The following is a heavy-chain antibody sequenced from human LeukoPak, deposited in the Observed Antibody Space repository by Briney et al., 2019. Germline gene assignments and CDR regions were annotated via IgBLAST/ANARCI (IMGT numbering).Heavy chain of an antibody. J-gene: IGHJ4*02. CDR2: ISGSGGST. D-gene: IGHD6-19*01. Sequence: GGSLRLSCAASGFTFSSYAMNWVRQAPGKGLDWVSAISGSGGSTYYADSVKGRFAISRDNSKNTLYLQMNSLTAEDTAVYYCAKVYSIAVAGTDLYYFDYWGQGTLVTVSS. CDR1: GFTFSSYA. CDR3: AKVYSIAVAGTDLYYFDY. V-gene: IGHV3-23*01.